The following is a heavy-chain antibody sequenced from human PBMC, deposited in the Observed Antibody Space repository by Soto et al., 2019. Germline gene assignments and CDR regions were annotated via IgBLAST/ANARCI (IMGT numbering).Heavy chain of an antibody. CDR2: INAGNGNT. Sequence: GASVKVSCKASGYTFTSYAMHWVRQAPGQRLEWMGWINAGNGNTKYSQKFQGRVTITRDTSASTAYMELSSLRSEDTAVYYCARETYYYDSSGRRSYYFDYNYYAMDVWGQGTTVTVSS. J-gene: IGHJ6*02. V-gene: IGHV1-3*01. CDR3: ARETYYYDSSGRRSYYFDYNYYAMDV. D-gene: IGHD3-22*01. CDR1: GYTFTSYA.